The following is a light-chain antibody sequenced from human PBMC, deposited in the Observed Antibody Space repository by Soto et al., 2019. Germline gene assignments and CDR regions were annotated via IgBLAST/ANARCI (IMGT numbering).Light chain of an antibody. Sequence: DIVMTQSPDSLAVSLGERATINCKSSRNVLYRSNNKNYLAWYQQKPGQPPKLLIYWASTRESGVPDRFTGSGSGTDFTRTINSLQADDVAVYYCQQYYTTPPAFGQGTKLEI. V-gene: IGKV4-1*01. J-gene: IGKJ2*01. CDR3: QQYYTTPPA. CDR2: WAS. CDR1: RNVLYRSNNKNY.